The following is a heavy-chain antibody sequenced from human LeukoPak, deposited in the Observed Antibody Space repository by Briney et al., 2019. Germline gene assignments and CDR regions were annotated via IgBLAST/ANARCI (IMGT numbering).Heavy chain of an antibody. CDR3: TRETSKAFDI. CDR2: IKSDGSTT. Sequence: PGGSLRLSCAASGFTFNGYWMNWVRQAPGKGLVWVSCIKSDGSTTIYADSVKGRFTISRDNAKNTLYLQMNSLRAEDTAVYYCTRETSKAFDIWGQGTMVTVSS. V-gene: IGHV3-74*01. CDR1: GFTFNGYW. J-gene: IGHJ3*02.